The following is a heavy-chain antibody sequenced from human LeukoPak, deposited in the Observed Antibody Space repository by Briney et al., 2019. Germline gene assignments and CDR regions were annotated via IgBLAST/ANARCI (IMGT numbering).Heavy chain of an antibody. CDR2: INHSGST. V-gene: IGHV4-34*01. CDR1: GGSFSGYY. CDR3: AGRYQLLNPWAN. Sequence: SETLSLTCAVYGGSFSGYYWSWIRQPPGKGLEWIGEINHSGSTNYNPSLKSRVTISVDTSKNQFSLKLSSVTAADTAVYYCAGRYQLLNPWANWGQGTLVTVSS. D-gene: IGHD2-2*01. J-gene: IGHJ4*02.